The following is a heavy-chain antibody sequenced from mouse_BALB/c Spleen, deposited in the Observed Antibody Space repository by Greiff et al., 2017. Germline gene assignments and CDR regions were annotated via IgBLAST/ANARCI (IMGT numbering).Heavy chain of an antibody. Sequence: EVHLVESGGGLVKPGGSLKLSCAASGFTFSSYAMSWVRQSPEKRLEWVAEISSGGSYTYYPDTVTGRFTISRDNAKNTLYLEMSSLRSEDTAMYYCASNYGSSYRYFDVWGAGTTVTVAS. J-gene: IGHJ1*01. CDR2: ISSGGSYT. V-gene: IGHV5-9-4*01. CDR1: GFTFSSYA. D-gene: IGHD1-1*01. CDR3: ASNYGSSYRYFDV.